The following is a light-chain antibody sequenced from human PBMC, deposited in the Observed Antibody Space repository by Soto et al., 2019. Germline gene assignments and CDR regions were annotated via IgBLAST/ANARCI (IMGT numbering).Light chain of an antibody. Sequence: EIVLTQSPGTLSLSPGERATLSCRASQSVSSSYLAWYQQTPGQAPRLLIYGASSGATGIPDRFSGSGSGKDFTLTISRLEPEDFAEYYCQQYGSSPWTFGQGTKVEIK. CDR1: QSVSSSY. CDR3: QQYGSSPWT. J-gene: IGKJ1*01. V-gene: IGKV3-20*01. CDR2: GAS.